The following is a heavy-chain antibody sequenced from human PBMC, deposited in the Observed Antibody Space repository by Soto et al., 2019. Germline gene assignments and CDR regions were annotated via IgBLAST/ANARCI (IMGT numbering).Heavy chain of an antibody. CDR3: ARDQYDSSGYYETFDY. V-gene: IGHV3-48*01. CDR1: GFTFSSYS. J-gene: IGHJ4*02. CDR2: ISSSSSTI. Sequence: PGGSLRLSCAASGFTFSSYSMNWVRQAPGKGLEWISYISSSSSTIYYADSVKGRFTISRDNAKNSLYLQMNSLRAEDTAVYYCARDQYDSSGYYETFDYWGQGT. D-gene: IGHD3-22*01.